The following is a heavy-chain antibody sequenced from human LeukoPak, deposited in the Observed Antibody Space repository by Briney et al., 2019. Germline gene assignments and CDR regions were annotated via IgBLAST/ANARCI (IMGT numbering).Heavy chain of an antibody. D-gene: IGHD2-2*01. CDR1: GGSISSYY. CDR3: ARDRLIRLGVPEYGMDV. V-gene: IGHV4-59*01. CDR2: IYYSGST. Sequence: PSETLSLTCTVSGGSISSYYWSWIRQPPGKGLEWIGYIYYSGSTNYNPSLKSRATISVDTSKNQFSLKLSSVTAADTAVYYCARDRLIRLGVPEYGMDVWGQGTTVTVSS. J-gene: IGHJ6*02.